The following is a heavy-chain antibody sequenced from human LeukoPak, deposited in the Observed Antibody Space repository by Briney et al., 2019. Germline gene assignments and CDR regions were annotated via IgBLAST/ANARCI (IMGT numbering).Heavy chain of an antibody. V-gene: IGHV3-23*01. Sequence: GGSLRLSCAASGFTFSSYAMSWVRQAPGKGLEWVSAISGRGGSTYYADSVKGRFTISRDNSKNTLYLQMNSLRAEDTAVYYCAKVVTMIVVVTYNDYWGQGTLVTVSS. CDR3: AKVVTMIVVVTYNDY. CDR1: GFTFSSYA. CDR2: ISGRGGST. D-gene: IGHD3-22*01. J-gene: IGHJ4*02.